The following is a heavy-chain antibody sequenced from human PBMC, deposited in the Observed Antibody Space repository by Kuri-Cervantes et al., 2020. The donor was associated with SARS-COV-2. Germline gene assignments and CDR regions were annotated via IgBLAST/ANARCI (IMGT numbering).Heavy chain of an antibody. CDR2: SRSKAYGGTS. Sequence: GESLKISCTASGFTFGDYAMNWFRQTPGKGLEWVGFSRSKAYGGTSEYAASVKDRFTISRDDTGTIAYLQMNSLKTEDTAVYYCTTGPSVAVRPDSYFYMDVWGQGTTVTVSS. CDR1: GFTFGDYA. D-gene: IGHD3-10*01. CDR3: TTGPSVAVRPDSYFYMDV. J-gene: IGHJ6*03. V-gene: IGHV3-49*03.